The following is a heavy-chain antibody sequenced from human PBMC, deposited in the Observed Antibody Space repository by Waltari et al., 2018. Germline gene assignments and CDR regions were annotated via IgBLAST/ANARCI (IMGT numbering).Heavy chain of an antibody. J-gene: IGHJ4*02. CDR1: GGSISSGDYY. CDR2: IYYSGST. CDR3: ARVSGGDYYDSSVIDY. V-gene: IGHV4-30-4*08. D-gene: IGHD3-22*01. Sequence: QVQLQESGAVLVKPSQTQSRTCTGCGGSISSGDYYWSWIRKPPGKGLEWIGYIYYSGSTYYNPSLKSRVTISVDTSKNQFSLKLSSVTAADTAVYYCARVSGGDYYDSSVIDYWGQGTLVTVSS.